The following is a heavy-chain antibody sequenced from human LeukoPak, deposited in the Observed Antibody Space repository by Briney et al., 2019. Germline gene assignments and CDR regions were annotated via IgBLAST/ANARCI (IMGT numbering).Heavy chain of an antibody. Sequence: ASVKVSCKVSGYTLTELSMHWVRQAPGKGLEWMGGFDPEDVETIYAQKFQGRVTMTEDTSTDTAYMELSSLRAEDTAVYYCAKWGCSGVNCYPFAYWGQGTLVTVSS. D-gene: IGHD2-15*01. V-gene: IGHV1-24*01. CDR2: FDPEDVET. CDR1: GYTLTELS. J-gene: IGHJ4*02. CDR3: AKWGCSGVNCYPFAY.